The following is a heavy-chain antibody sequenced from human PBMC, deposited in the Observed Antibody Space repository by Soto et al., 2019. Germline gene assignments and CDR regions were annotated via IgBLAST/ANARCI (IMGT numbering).Heavy chain of an antibody. CDR2: ISAYNGDT. CDR1: GYTFTSFG. Sequence: ASVKVSCKASGYTFTSFGITWVRQAPGQDLEWMGWISAYNGDTNYAPRLQGRVTMTTDTSTTTVCMELKNLKSDDTAAYYCARDLEYRTAYLYLFDLWGQRT. V-gene: IGHV1-18*04. CDR3: ARDLEYRTAYLYLFDL. J-gene: IGHJ5*02. D-gene: IGHD3-3*01.